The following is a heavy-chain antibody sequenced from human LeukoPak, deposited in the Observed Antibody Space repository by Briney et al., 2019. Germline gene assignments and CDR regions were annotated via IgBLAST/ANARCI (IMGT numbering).Heavy chain of an antibody. Sequence: PSETLSLTCTVSGGSISSCSYYWGWIRQPPGKGLEWIGSIYYSGSTYYNPSLKSRVTISVDTSKNQFSLKLSSVTAADTAVYYCASTVDTAMVLDYWGQGTLVTVSS. D-gene: IGHD5-18*01. J-gene: IGHJ4*02. CDR2: IYYSGST. CDR3: ASTVDTAMVLDY. CDR1: GGSISSCSYY. V-gene: IGHV4-39*01.